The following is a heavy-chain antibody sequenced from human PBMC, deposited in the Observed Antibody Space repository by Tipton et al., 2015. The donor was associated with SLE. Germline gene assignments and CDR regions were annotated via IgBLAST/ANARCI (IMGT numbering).Heavy chain of an antibody. Sequence: TLSLTCTVSGGSISSYFWTWIRQSPGKGLEWIGYIYYSGDTNYNPSLKSRVTISLDTSKKQFSLKLGSMTAADTAVYYCARDRGYCSGGSCRGMDVWGQGATVTVS. CDR2: IYYSGDT. D-gene: IGHD2-15*01. CDR1: GGSISSYF. CDR3: ARDRGYCSGGSCRGMDV. V-gene: IGHV4-59*01. J-gene: IGHJ6*02.